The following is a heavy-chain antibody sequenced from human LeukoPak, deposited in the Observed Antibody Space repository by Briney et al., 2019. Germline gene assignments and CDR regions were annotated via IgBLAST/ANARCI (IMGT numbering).Heavy chain of an antibody. CDR2: IWYDGSNK. V-gene: IGHV3-33*01. CDR3: ARGSEYDILTGYS. J-gene: IGHJ4*02. CDR1: GFTFSSYG. D-gene: IGHD3-9*01. Sequence: GGSLRLSCAASGFTFSSYGMHWVRQAPGKGLEWVAVIWYDGSNKYYADSVKGRFTISRDNSKNTLYLQMNSLRAEDTAVYYCARGSEYDILTGYSWGQGTLVTVSS.